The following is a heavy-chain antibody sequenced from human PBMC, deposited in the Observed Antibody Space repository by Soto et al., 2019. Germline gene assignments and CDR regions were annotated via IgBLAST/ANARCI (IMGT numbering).Heavy chain of an antibody. CDR1: GGSISSYY. V-gene: IGHV4-59*08. CDR2: IYYSGST. CDR3: ARLRARVVVAHFDY. Sequence: QVQLQESGPGLVKPSETLSLTCTVSGGSISSYYWSWIRQPPGKGLEWIGYIYYSGSTNYNPSLKSRVTISEDTSKNQFSLKLSSVTAADTAVYYCARLRARVVVAHFDYWGQGTLVTVSS. D-gene: IGHD2-15*01. J-gene: IGHJ4*02.